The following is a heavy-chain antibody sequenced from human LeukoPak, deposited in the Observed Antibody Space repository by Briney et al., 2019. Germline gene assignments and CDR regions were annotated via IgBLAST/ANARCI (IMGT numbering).Heavy chain of an antibody. CDR2: ISYDGSNK. D-gene: IGHD5-12*01. CDR1: GFTFSSYG. CDR3: ARGVGWVGLRGGMDV. Sequence: PGGSLRLSCAASGFTFSSYGMHWVRQAPGKGLEWVAVISYDGSNKYYADSVKGRFTISRDNSKNTLYLQMNSLRAEDTAVYYCARGVGWVGLRGGMDVWGQGTTVTVSS. J-gene: IGHJ6*02. V-gene: IGHV3-30*03.